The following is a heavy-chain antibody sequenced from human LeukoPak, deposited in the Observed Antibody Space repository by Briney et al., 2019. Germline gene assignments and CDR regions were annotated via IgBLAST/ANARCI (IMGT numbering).Heavy chain of an antibody. D-gene: IGHD3-22*01. CDR1: GFTFSSYS. CDR2: ISSSSSTI. V-gene: IGHV3-48*04. CDR3: ARDTYDSSGYSDY. Sequence: GGSLRLSCAASGFTFSSYSMNWVRQAPGKGLEWVSYISSSSSTIYYADSVKGRFTISRDNAKNSLYLQMNSLRAEDTAVYYCARDTYDSSGYSDYWGQGTLVTVSS. J-gene: IGHJ4*02.